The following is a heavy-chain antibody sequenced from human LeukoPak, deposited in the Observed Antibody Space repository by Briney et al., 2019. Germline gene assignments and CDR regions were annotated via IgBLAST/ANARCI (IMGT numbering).Heavy chain of an antibody. Sequence: GGSLRLSCTASGSTFGDYAMSWFRQAPGKGLKWVGFIRSKAYGGTTEYAASVKGRFTISRDDSKSIAYLQMNSLKTEDTAVYYCARGGDDFWSGYYAYWGQGTLVTVSS. J-gene: IGHJ4*02. CDR2: IRSKAYGGTT. CDR3: ARGGDDFWSGYYAY. CDR1: GSTFGDYA. D-gene: IGHD3-3*01. V-gene: IGHV3-49*03.